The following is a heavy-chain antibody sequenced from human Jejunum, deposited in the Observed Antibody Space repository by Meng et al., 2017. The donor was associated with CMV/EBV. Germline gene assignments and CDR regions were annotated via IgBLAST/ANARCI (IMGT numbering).Heavy chain of an antibody. Sequence: QVQLQESGPGLVKPSETLPLTCTVSGGSISTYWWSWVRQPPGKGLEWIGYIYYIGTTTYNPSLNSRVTISLDTSKNQFSLRLTSVTAADTAVYYCARFRPLDAFDIWGQGKMVTVSS. CDR1: GGSISTYW. CDR3: ARFRPLDAFDI. J-gene: IGHJ3*02. CDR2: IYYIGTT. V-gene: IGHV4-59*01.